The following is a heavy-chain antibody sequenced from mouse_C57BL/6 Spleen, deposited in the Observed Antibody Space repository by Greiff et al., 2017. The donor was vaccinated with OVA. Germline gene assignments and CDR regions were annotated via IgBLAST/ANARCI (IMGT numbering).Heavy chain of an antibody. CDR2: IDPETGGT. Sequence: QVQLKESGAELVRPGASVTLSCKASGYTFTDYEMHWVKQTPVHGLEWIGAIDPETGGTAYNQKFKGKAILTADKSSSTAYMELRSLTSEDSAVYYCTRTPITTDWYFDVWGTGTTVTVSS. D-gene: IGHD1-1*01. J-gene: IGHJ1*03. V-gene: IGHV1-15*01. CDR1: GYTFTDYE. CDR3: TRTPITTDWYFDV.